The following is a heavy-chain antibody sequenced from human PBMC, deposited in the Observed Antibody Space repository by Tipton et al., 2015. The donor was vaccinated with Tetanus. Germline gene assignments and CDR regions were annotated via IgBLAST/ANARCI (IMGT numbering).Heavy chain of an antibody. V-gene: IGHV4-59*01. D-gene: IGHD1-1*01. Sequence: GLVKPSETLSLTCSVSGGSLSTYSWTWIRQPPGKGLEWVGYISYTGSTNYNPSLKSRLSISLNTSHNQISLKLTSPAATDTAVYYCARLTTPFNTFDLWGQGRLVTVSS. CDR1: GGSLSTYS. J-gene: IGHJ3*01. CDR3: ARLTTPFNTFDL. CDR2: ISYTGST.